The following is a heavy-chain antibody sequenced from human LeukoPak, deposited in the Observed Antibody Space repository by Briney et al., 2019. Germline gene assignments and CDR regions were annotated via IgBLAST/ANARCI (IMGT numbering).Heavy chain of an antibody. CDR2: INHSGST. Sequence: SETLSLTCAVYGGSFSGYYWSWIRQHPGKGLECIGEINHSGSTNYNPSLKSRVTISVDTSKIQFSLKLSSVTAADTAVYYCARGSRVPASYSSGWGYYYYYYMDVWGKGTTVTVSS. V-gene: IGHV4-34*01. J-gene: IGHJ6*03. D-gene: IGHD6-19*01. CDR1: GGSFSGYY. CDR3: ARGSRVPASYSSGWGYYYYYYMDV.